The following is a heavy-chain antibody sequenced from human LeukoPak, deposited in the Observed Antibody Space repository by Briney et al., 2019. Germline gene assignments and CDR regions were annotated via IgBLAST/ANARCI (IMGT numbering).Heavy chain of an antibody. CDR2: IYSGGST. Sequence: PGGSLRLSCAASGFTVSSNYMSWARQAPGKGLEWVSVIYSGGSTYYADSVKGRFTISRDNSKNTLYLQMNSLRAEDTAVYYCARDLSSSWYWFDPWGQGTLVIVSS. J-gene: IGHJ5*02. CDR1: GFTVSSNY. CDR3: ARDLSSSWYWFDP. V-gene: IGHV3-66*01. D-gene: IGHD6-13*01.